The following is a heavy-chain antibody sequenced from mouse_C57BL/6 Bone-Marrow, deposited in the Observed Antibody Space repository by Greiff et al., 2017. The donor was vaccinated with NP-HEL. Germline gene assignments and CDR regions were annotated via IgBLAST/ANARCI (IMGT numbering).Heavy chain of an antibody. J-gene: IGHJ4*01. CDR2: ISGGGGNT. CDR3: ARVYYYGSRCYAMDY. Sequence: EVKLMESGGGLVKPGGSLKLSCAASGFTFSSYTMSWVRQTPEKRLEWVATISGGGGNTYYPDSVKGRFTISRDNAKNTLYLQMSSLRSEDTALYYCARVYYYGSRCYAMDYWGQGTSVTVSS. D-gene: IGHD1-1*01. V-gene: IGHV5-9*01. CDR1: GFTFSSYT.